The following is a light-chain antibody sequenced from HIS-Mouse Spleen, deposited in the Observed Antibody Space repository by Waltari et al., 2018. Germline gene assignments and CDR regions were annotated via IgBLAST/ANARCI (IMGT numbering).Light chain of an antibody. J-gene: IGLJ2*01. V-gene: IGLV3-21*03. CDR2: DDS. CDR1: NIGRKS. CDR3: QVWDSSSDHVV. Sequence: SYVLTQPPSVSVAPGKTARITVGGNNIGRKSLHGYQQKPGQAPVLVAYDDSDRPAGIPERFSGSNSGNTATLTISRVEAGDEADYYCQVWDSSSDHVVFGGGTKLTVL.